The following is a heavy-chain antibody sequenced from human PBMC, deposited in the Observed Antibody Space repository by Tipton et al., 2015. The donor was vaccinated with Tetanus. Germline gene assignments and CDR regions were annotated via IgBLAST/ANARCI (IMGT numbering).Heavy chain of an antibody. CDR2: ISHSGSS. CDR1: GGSFSLYY. D-gene: IGHD4-23*01. Sequence: TLSLTCTVSGGSFSLYYWNWVRQSPGKGLEWIGEISHSGSSSYSPSLKSRVTISVDTSKNQFSLRLASVTSADTAVYYCARDAGDSGYWGQGALVTVSS. J-gene: IGHJ4*02. CDR3: ARDAGDSGY. V-gene: IGHV4-34*01.